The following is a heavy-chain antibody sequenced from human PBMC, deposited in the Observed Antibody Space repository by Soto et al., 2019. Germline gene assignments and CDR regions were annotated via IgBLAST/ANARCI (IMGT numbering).Heavy chain of an antibody. CDR2: IWYDGSNR. D-gene: IGHD3-16*02. J-gene: IGHJ4*02. CDR1: GFTFINYG. Sequence: GGSLRLSCAASGFTFINYGMHWVRQAPGKGLEWVAVIWYDGSNRYYADSVKGRFTISRDNSKNTLFLQMNSLRAEDTAVYYCARDPGGTYRPIDYWGQGTLVTVSS. CDR3: ARDPGGTYRPIDY. V-gene: IGHV3-33*01.